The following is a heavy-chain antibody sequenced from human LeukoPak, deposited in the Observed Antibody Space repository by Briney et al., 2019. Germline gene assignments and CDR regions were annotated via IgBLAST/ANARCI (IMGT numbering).Heavy chain of an antibody. CDR2: INHSGST. D-gene: IGHD6-6*01. CDR3: SRLLKPDSSSDY. V-gene: IGHV4-34*01. CDR1: GGSFSGYY. Sequence: SETLSLTCAVYGGSFSGYYWSWIRQPPGKGLEWIGEINHSGSTNYNPSLKSRVTISVDTSKNQFSLKLSSVTAADTAVYYCSRLLKPDSSSDYWGQGTLVTVSS. J-gene: IGHJ4*02.